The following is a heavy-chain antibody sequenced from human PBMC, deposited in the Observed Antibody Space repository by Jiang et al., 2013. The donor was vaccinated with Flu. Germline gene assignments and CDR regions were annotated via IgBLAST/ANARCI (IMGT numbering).Heavy chain of an antibody. CDR2: IWYDGSNK. V-gene: IGHV3-33*01. CDR1: GFTFSSYG. Sequence: VQLVESGGGVVQPGRSLRLSCAASGFTFSSYGMHWVRQAPGKGLEWVAVIWYDGSNKYYADSVKGRFTISRDNSKNTLYLQMNSLRAEDTAVYYCARDRMVRGVNPLDYWGQGTLVTVSS. CDR3: ARDRMVRGVNPLDY. D-gene: IGHD3-10*01. J-gene: IGHJ4*02.